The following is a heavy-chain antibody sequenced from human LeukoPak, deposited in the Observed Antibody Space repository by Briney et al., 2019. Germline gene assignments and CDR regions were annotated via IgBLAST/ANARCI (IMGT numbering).Heavy chain of an antibody. CDR2: ISSSGTYI. Sequence: RPGGSLRLSCAASGFTFSSYSMNWVRQAPGKGLEWVSSISSSGTYIYYADSVKGRFTVSRDNAKNSLSLQLNSLRDEDTAVYFCAKVIRGGYGMDVWGQGTTVAVSS. V-gene: IGHV3-21*01. J-gene: IGHJ6*02. CDR3: AKVIRGGYGMDV. CDR1: GFTFSSYS. D-gene: IGHD2-21*01.